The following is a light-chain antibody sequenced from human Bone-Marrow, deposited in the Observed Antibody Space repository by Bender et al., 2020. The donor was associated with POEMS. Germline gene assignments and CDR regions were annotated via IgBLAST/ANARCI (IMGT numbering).Light chain of an antibody. CDR1: DLGDKY. CDR2: QDT. V-gene: IGLV3-1*01. CDR3: QAWDTYSVI. J-gene: IGLJ2*01. Sequence: SYEVTQPPSVSVSPGQTASITCSGDDLGDKYVAWYQQKPGQSPVLVIYQDTKRPSGIPARFSGSNSGNTATLTISGTQAMDEADYYCQAWDTYSVIFGGGTKLTV.